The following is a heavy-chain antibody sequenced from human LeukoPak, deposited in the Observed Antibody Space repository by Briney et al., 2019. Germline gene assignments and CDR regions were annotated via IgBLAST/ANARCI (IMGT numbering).Heavy chain of an antibody. CDR1: GFTFSSYA. J-gene: IGHJ6*02. V-gene: IGHV3-30*04. CDR3: ARDLSQTPSLGHSYYYYYGMDD. CDR2: ISYDGSNK. Sequence: GRSLRLSCAASGFTFSSYAMHWVRQAPGKGLEWVAVISYDGSNKYYADSVKGRFTISRDNSKNTLYLQMNSLRAEDTAVYYCARDLSQTPSLGHSYYYYYGMDDWGQGTTVTVSS. D-gene: IGHD3/OR15-3a*01.